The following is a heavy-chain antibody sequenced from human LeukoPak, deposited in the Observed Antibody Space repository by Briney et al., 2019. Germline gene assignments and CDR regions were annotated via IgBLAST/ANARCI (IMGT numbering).Heavy chain of an antibody. Sequence: GGSLRLSCAASGFTFSSYCMSWVRQAPGKGLEWVANIKQDGSEKNYVGSLKGRFTISRDNAKKSLYLQMNSLRAEDTAVYFCARSEWGGYDHWGQGTLVTVSS. CDR3: ARSEWGGYDH. CDR1: GFTFSSYC. J-gene: IGHJ4*02. V-gene: IGHV3-7*05. D-gene: IGHD3-16*01. CDR2: IKQDGSEK.